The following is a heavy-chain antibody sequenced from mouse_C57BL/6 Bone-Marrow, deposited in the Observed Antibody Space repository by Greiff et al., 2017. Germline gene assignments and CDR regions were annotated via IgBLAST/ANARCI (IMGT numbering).Heavy chain of an antibody. V-gene: IGHV1-61*01. CDR3: ARKSNSNYHYAMDY. CDR1: GYTFTSYW. CDR2: IYPSDSET. Sequence: VQLQQPGAELVRPGSSVKLSCKASGYTFTSYWMDWVKQRPGQGLEWIGNIYPSDSETHYNQKFKDKATLTVDKSSSTAYMQLSSLTSEDSAVYYCARKSNSNYHYAMDYWGQGTSVTVSS. D-gene: IGHD2-5*01. J-gene: IGHJ4*01.